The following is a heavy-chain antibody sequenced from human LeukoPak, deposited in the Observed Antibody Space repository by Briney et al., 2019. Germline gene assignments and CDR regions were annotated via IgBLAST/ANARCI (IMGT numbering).Heavy chain of an antibody. CDR3: AKWAHQQLENWFDP. CDR1: GDTFSSYA. D-gene: IGHD6-13*01. J-gene: IGHJ5*02. Sequence: SVKVSCKASGDTFSSYAINWVRQAPGQGLEWMGGIIPIFSTANYAQKFQGRVTITADKSTSTVYMELSSLRSEDTAVYYCAKWAHQQLENWFDPWGQGTLVTVSS. CDR2: IIPIFSTA. V-gene: IGHV1-69*06.